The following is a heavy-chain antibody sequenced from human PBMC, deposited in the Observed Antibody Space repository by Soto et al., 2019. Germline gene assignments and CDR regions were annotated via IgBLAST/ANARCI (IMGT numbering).Heavy chain of an antibody. J-gene: IGHJ4*02. Sequence: SETLSLTCTVSGGSISSSTYYWGWIRQPPGKALEWLGSIHYSGSTNYNPSLKSRVTISVDTSKNQFSLKLSSVTAADTAVYYCASSSRQWLRFCLDYWGQGTLVTVSS. CDR1: GGSISSSTYY. D-gene: IGHD5-12*01. V-gene: IGHV4-39*07. CDR3: ASSSRQWLRFCLDY. CDR2: IHYSGST.